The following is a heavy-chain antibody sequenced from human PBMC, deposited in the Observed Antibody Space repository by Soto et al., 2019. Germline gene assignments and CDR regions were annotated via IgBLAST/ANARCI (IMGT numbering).Heavy chain of an antibody. CDR2: ISRSGGRT. J-gene: IGHJ6*02. D-gene: IGHD3-3*01. CDR3: AKDSYYDFWSGAYHAYDHAVDV. CDR1: GVPFSEYA. V-gene: IGHV3-23*01. Sequence: PGGSLRLSCEVSGVPFSEYAMTWIRQAPGKGLEWVSGISRSGGRTFFADSVKGRFTISRDNSKNTVFLQMSSLRLDDTAVYFCAKDSYYDFWSGAYHAYDHAVDVWRQGSTVTVSS.